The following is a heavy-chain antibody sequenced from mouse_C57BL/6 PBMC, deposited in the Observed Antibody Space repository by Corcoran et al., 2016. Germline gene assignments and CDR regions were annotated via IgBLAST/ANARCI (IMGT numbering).Heavy chain of an antibody. V-gene: IGHV9-3*01. Sequence: QIQLVQSGPELKKPGETVKVSCKASGYTFTTYGMSWVKQAPGKGLKWMGWINTYSGVPTYADDFKGRFAFSLETSASNAYLQINNLKNEDTATDFCEYGYDVGPYAMDYWGQGTSVTVSS. CDR1: GYTFTTYG. CDR3: EYGYDVGPYAMDY. J-gene: IGHJ4*01. D-gene: IGHD2-2*01. CDR2: INTYSGVP.